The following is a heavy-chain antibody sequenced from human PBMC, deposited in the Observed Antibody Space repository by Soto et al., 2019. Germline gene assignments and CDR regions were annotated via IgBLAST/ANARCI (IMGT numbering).Heavy chain of an antibody. J-gene: IGHJ6*01. Sequence: SVKVSCKASGGTFSSYAISWVRQAPGQGLEWMGGIIPIFGTANYAQKCQGRGTITADEARGTAYMELSSLRSEDTAVYYCARPYRSVAARRDYYYYGMGVWGQGTTVTVAS. CDR3: ARPYRSVAARRDYYYYGMGV. V-gene: IGHV1-69*13. CDR1: GGTFSSYA. CDR2: IIPIFGTA. D-gene: IGHD6-6*01.